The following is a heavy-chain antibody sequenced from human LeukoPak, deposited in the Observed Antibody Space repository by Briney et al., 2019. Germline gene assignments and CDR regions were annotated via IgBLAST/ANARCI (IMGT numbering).Heavy chain of an antibody. CDR2: ISAYNGNT. Sequence: ASVKVSCKASGYTFTSYGISWVRQAPGQGLEWMGWISAYNGNTNYAQKLQGRVTMTTDTSTSTAYMELRSLRSDDTAVYYCARYYDYVLGSYRSYYYYYGMDVWGKGTTVTVSS. V-gene: IGHV1-18*04. CDR1: GYTFTSYG. D-gene: IGHD3-16*02. J-gene: IGHJ6*04. CDR3: ARYYDYVLGSYRSYYYYYGMDV.